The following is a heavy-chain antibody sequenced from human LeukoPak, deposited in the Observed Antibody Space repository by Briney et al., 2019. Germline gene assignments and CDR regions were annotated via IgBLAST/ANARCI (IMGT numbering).Heavy chain of an antibody. CDR1: GYTFTSYY. V-gene: IGHV1-46*01. CDR2: INPSGGST. J-gene: IGHJ6*03. Sequence: ASVKVSCKPSGYTFTSYYMHWVRQAPGQGLEWMGIINPSGGSTSYAQKFQGRVTMTRDTSTSTVYMELSSLRSEDTAVYYCARDSNEVSGSSYYYYYMDVWGKGTTVTVSS. D-gene: IGHD3-10*01. CDR3: ARDSNEVSGSSYYYYYMDV.